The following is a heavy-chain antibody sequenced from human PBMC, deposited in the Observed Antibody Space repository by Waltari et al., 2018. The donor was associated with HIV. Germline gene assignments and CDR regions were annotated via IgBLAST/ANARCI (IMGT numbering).Heavy chain of an antibody. J-gene: IGHJ5*02. CDR2: ISSRGSA. CDR3: AGAPNGDFSWLDP. D-gene: IGHD4-17*01. Sequence: QLQLQESGPGLVKPSETLSLTCTVSGGSVTSSTYYWGWIRQAPGRGLEWIGAISSRGSAYYNPSLESRVTISLDTSKNQFSLKLQSVTAADTAVYYCAGAPNGDFSWLDPWGQGTLVTVSS. CDR1: GGSVTSSTYY. V-gene: IGHV4-39*07.